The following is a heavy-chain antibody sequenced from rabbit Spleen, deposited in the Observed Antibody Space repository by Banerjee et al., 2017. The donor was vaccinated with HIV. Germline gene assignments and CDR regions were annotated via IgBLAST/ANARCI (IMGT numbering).Heavy chain of an antibody. J-gene: IGHJ4*01. V-gene: IGHV1S40*01. D-gene: IGHD1-1*01. CDR3: ARSGYVGGDYTWDL. Sequence: QSLEESGGDLVKPGASLTLTCTASGFSFSAGYYMCWVRQAPGKGLEWLACIYVGSGSTHYASWAKGRFTMHKTSSTTVTMQLTSLTAADTATYFCARSGYVGGDYTWDLWGPGTLVTVS. CDR1: GFSFSAGYY. CDR2: IYVGSGST.